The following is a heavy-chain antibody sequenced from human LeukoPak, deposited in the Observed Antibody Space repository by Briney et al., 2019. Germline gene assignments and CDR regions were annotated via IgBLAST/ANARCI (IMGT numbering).Heavy chain of an antibody. CDR1: GGSISSGSYY. D-gene: IGHD3-3*01. V-gene: IGHV4-61*02. CDR2: IYTNGST. J-gene: IGHJ6*03. CDR3: ARVRFWSGYYMDV. Sequence: PSETLSLTCTVSGGSISSGSYYWSWIRQPAGKGLEWIGRIYTNGSTNYNPSLKSRVTISVDTSKNQFSLKLSSVTAADTAVYYCARVRFWSGYYMDVWGKGTTVTVSS.